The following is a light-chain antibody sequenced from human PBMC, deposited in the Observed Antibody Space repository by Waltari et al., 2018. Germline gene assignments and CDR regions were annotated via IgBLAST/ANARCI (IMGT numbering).Light chain of an antibody. CDR3: HQYASSHYT. Sequence: ERVMTQSPATLSVSPGERATLSCRASQSVSNNLAWYQQKPGQAPRLLIYGASTRATDIPARFSGSGSGTEFTLTISRLEPEDFAVYYCHQYASSHYTFGQGTKLEFK. CDR2: GAS. V-gene: IGKV3-15*01. J-gene: IGKJ2*01. CDR1: QSVSNN.